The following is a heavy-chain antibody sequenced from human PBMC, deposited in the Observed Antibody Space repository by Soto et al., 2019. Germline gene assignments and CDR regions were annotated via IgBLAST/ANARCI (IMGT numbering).Heavy chain of an antibody. J-gene: IGHJ6*02. V-gene: IGHV3-72*01. Sequence: QPGGSLRLFCAASGFTLSDYYVDWVRQAPGKGLEWVGRTRDKPNSYTTEYAASVEGRFTISRDDSKNSLYLQLNSLNTEDTAVYYCGRGGYRHYSAYYYYALDVWGQGTTVTVSS. CDR2: TRDKPNSYTT. D-gene: IGHD4-4*01. CDR1: GFTLSDYY. CDR3: GRGGYRHYSAYYYYALDV.